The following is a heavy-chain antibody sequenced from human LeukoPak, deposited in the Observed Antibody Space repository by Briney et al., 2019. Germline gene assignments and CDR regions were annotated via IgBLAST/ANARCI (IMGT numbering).Heavy chain of an antibody. Sequence: GGSLRLSCAASGFTFNNHGMHWVRQAPGKGLEWVAFTWYDGSGRSYVDSVKGRFTISRDNSKNTVYLQMNSLRGEDTAVYFCARDRAAMVTTSFDSWGQGTLVAVSS. J-gene: IGHJ4*02. CDR1: GFTFNNHG. CDR3: ARDRAAMVTTSFDS. V-gene: IGHV3-33*01. D-gene: IGHD4/OR15-4a*01. CDR2: TWYDGSGR.